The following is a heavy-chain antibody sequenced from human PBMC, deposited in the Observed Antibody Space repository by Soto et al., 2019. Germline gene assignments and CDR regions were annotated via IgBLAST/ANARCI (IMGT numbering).Heavy chain of an antibody. CDR1: GFTFSDYY. CDR2: SSNSGTFS. J-gene: IGHJ4*02. D-gene: IGHD1-1*01. CDR3: ARSGDNYNRLDY. V-gene: IGHV3-11*06. Sequence: LGLSCEGSGFTFSDYYISWIRQAPGKGLEWISYSSNSGTFSRYADSVKGRFSISRDNTKNLLYLQMNSLRAEDTAVYYCARSGDNYNRLDYWGQGTPVTVSS.